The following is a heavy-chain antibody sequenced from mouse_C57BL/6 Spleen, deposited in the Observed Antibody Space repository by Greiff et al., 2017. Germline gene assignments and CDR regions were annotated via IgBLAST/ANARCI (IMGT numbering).Heavy chain of an antibody. D-gene: IGHD3-3*01. J-gene: IGHJ2*01. Sequence: VQLQQPGAELVMPGASVKLSCKASGYTFTSYWMHWVKQRPGQGLEWIGEIDPSDSYTNYNQKFKGKSTLTVDKSSSTAYMQLSSLTSEDSAVYYWAREETGTAFDYWGQGTTLTVSS. CDR1: GYTFTSYW. CDR3: AREETGTAFDY. CDR2: IDPSDSYT. V-gene: IGHV1-69*01.